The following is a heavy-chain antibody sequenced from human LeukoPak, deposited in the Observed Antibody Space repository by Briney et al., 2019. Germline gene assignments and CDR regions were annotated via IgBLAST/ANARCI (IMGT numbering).Heavy chain of an antibody. CDR2: INHSGST. D-gene: IGHD3-22*01. CDR3: AGVGDSYYYHVAY. Sequence: PSETLSLTCTVSGVSIGSNNNYWAGIRQPPGKGLEWIGSINHSGSTYYSPSLKSRATTFVDTSNNQFSLELTSVTAADTAVYYCAGVGDSYYYHVAYWGQGTLVTVSS. CDR1: GVSIGSNNNY. V-gene: IGHV4-39*01. J-gene: IGHJ4*02.